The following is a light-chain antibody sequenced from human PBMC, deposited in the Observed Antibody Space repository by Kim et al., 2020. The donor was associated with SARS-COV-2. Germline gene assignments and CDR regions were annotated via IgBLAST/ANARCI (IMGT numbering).Light chain of an antibody. V-gene: IGLV7-46*01. CDR1: TGAVTSGHY. CDR2: DTS. Sequence: QAVVTQEPSLTVSPGGTVTLTCGSSTGAVTSGHYPYWFQQKPGQAPRTLIYDTSIKHSWTPARFSGSLLGGKAALTLSGAQPEDEAEYYCLLSYSDTRPGVFGGGTQLTV. J-gene: IGLJ2*01. CDR3: LLSYSDTRPGV.